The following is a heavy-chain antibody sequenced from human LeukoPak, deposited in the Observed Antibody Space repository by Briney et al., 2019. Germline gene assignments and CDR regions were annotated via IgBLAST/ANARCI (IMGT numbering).Heavy chain of an antibody. CDR3: AREELVHYYYYMDV. CDR2: IYTSGST. V-gene: IGHV4-4*07. D-gene: IGHD6-6*01. CDR1: GGSISSYY. J-gene: IGHJ6*03. Sequence: SETLSLTCTVSGGSISSYYWSWIRQPAGKGLGRIGRIYTSGSTNCNPSLKSRVTMSVDTSKNQFSLKLSSVTAADTAVYYCAREELVHYYYYMDVWGKGTTVTVSS.